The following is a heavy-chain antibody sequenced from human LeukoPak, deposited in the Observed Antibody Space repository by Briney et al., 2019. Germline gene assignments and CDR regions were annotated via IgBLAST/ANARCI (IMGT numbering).Heavy chain of an antibody. CDR1: GFTLSRYW. J-gene: IGHJ5*02. D-gene: IGHD2-2*01. CDR3: ARDDCSSISCYHNWFDP. Sequence: PGGSLRLSCAASGFTLSRYWMSWVRQAPGKGLEWVANIKQGGSEKYYVDSVKGRFTISRDNAKNSLYLQMNSLRAEDTAVYYCARDDCSSISCYHNWFDPWGQGTLVTVSS. V-gene: IGHV3-7*01. CDR2: IKQGGSEK.